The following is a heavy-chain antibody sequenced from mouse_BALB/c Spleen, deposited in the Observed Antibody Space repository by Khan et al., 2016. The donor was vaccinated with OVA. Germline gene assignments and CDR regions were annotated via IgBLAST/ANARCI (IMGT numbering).Heavy chain of an antibody. CDR3: ARQPYYHYYVMDY. CDR2: IWSDGST. CDR1: GFSLTDYG. Sequence: QVQLKESGPALVAPSQSLSITCTISGFSLTDYGVHWVRQPPGKGLEWLVVIWSDGSTTYNSALKSRLSISKDNSKSQVFLKMNSLQTDDTAVYYCARQPYYHYYVMDYWGQGTSGTVSS. J-gene: IGHJ4*01. D-gene: IGHD2-10*01. V-gene: IGHV2-6-1*01.